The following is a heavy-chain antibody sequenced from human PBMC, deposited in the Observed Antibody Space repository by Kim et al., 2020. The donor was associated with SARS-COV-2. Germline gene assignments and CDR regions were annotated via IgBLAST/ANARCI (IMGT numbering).Heavy chain of an antibody. CDR3: ARDYDEIRKGMDV. V-gene: IGHV1-18*01. Sequence: YAQKLQGRVTMTTDTSTSTAYMELRSLRSDDTAVYYCARDYDEIRKGMDVWGQGTTVTVSS. D-gene: IGHD3-3*01. J-gene: IGHJ6*02.